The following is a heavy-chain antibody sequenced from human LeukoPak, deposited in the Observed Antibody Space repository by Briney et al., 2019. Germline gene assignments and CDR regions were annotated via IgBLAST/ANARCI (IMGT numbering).Heavy chain of an antibody. CDR2: ISYDRSNK. D-gene: IGHD5-18*01. CDR1: GFAFSSYA. CDR3: ARDGGAWIQLWLSFDY. V-gene: IGHV3-30-3*01. Sequence: GGSLRLSCAASGFAFSSYAMHWVRQAPGKGLEWVAAISYDRSNKYYADSVKGRFTISRDNPENTLYLQMNSLKIEDTAVYYCARDGGAWIQLWLSFDYWGQGTLVTVSS. J-gene: IGHJ4*02.